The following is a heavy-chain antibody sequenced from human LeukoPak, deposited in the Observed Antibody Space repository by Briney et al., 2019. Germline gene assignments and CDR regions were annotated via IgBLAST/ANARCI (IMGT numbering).Heavy chain of an antibody. CDR3: ARDYCGGDCSFDY. CDR2: INPKTGDT. CDR1: GYSFTGYY. V-gene: IGHV1-2*02. D-gene: IGHD2-21*02. J-gene: IGHJ4*02. Sequence: ASVKVSCKASGYSFTGYYIIHWVRQAPGQGPEWMGWINPKTGDTEYAQKFQGRVSITRDTSITTAYMVLSSLRSDDTAVYYCARDYCGGDCSFDYWGQGTLVTVSS.